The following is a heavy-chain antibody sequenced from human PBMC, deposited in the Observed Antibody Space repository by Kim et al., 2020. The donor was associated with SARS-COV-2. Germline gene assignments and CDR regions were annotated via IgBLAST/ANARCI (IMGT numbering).Heavy chain of an antibody. J-gene: IGHJ6*02. Sequence: GGSLRLSCAASGFTFSSYSMNWVRQAPGKGLEWVSHISSSSTIYYADSVKGRFTISRDNAKNSLYLQMNSLRAEDTAVYYCARDPYYYGSGSPQYDYYYGMDVWGQGTTVTVSS. CDR1: GFTFSSYS. V-gene: IGHV3-48*04. CDR3: ARDPYYYGSGSPQYDYYYGMDV. CDR2: ISSSSTI. D-gene: IGHD3-10*01.